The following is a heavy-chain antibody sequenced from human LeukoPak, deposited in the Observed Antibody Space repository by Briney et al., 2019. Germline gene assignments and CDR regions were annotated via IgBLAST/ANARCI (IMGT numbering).Heavy chain of an antibody. Sequence: GGSLRLSCAASGFTFSSYSMNWVRQAPGKGLEWVSSISSSSSYIYSADSVKGRFTISRDNAKNSLYLQMNSLRAEDTAVYYCARNLLTYCDSSGPGGSDAFDIWGQGTMVTVSS. CDR1: GFTFSSYS. D-gene: IGHD3-22*01. CDR2: ISSSSSYI. J-gene: IGHJ3*02. V-gene: IGHV3-21*01. CDR3: ARNLLTYCDSSGPGGSDAFDI.